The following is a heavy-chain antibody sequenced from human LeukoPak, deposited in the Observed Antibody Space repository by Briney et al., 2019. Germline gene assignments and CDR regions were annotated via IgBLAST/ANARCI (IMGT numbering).Heavy chain of an antibody. CDR2: IYTSGST. D-gene: IGHD2-2*01. V-gene: IGHV4-4*07. CDR3: ARGHAGASPKYYYYMDV. CDR1: GGSISSYY. J-gene: IGHJ6*03. Sequence: SETLSLTCTVSGGSISSYYWSWIRQPAGKGLEWIGRIYTSGSTNYNPSLKSRVTMSVDTSKNQFSLKLSSVIAADTAVYYCARGHAGASPKYYYYMDVWGKGTTVTVSS.